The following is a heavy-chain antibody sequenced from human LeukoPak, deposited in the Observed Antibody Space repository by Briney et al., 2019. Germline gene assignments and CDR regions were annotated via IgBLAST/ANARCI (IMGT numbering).Heavy chain of an antibody. CDR1: EFAFSSYS. CDR3: ARSLKWYCSGGSCYSAPSTSDFNWFDP. D-gene: IGHD2-15*01. J-gene: IGHJ5*02. V-gene: IGHV3-21*01. Sequence: GGSLRLSCAASEFAFSSYSMSWVRQAPGKGLQWVSSISSSGDFISYADSLKGRFTISRDNARNSLYLQMNSLRAEDTAMYYCARSLKWYCSGGSCYSAPSTSDFNWFDPWGQGTLVTVPS. CDR2: ISSSGDFI.